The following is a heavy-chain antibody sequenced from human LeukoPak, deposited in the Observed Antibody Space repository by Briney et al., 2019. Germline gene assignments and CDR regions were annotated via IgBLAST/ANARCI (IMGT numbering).Heavy chain of an antibody. CDR2: INHSGST. V-gene: IGHV4-34*01. Sequence: SETLSLTCAVYGGSFSGYYWSWIRQPPGKGLEWIGEINHSGSTNYNPSLKSRVTISVDTSKNQFSLKLSSVTAADTAVYYCARDYGYSSSWYLRYFDYWGQGTLVTVSS. D-gene: IGHD6-13*01. CDR3: ARDYGYSSSWYLRYFDY. J-gene: IGHJ4*02. CDR1: GGSFSGYY.